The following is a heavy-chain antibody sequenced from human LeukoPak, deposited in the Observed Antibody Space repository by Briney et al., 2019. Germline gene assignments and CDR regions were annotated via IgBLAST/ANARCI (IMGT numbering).Heavy chain of an antibody. J-gene: IGHJ4*02. CDR2: IYYSGST. CDR1: GGSISGSSYY. V-gene: IGHV4-39*01. Sequence: PSETLSLTCTVPGGSISGSSYYWGWIRQPPGKGLEWIGSIYYSGSTYYNPSLKSRVTISVDTSKNQFSLKLSSVTAADTAVYYCARHGVVVVRVYWGQGTLVTVSS. CDR3: ARHGVVVVRVY. D-gene: IGHD3-3*01.